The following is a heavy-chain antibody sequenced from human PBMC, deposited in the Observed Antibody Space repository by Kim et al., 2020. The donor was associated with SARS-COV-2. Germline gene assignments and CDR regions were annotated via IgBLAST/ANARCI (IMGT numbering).Heavy chain of an antibody. CDR3: ARRQDSGHNAFDI. D-gene: IGHD5-12*01. CDR2: INSDGSST. CDR1: GFTFSSYW. Sequence: GGSLRLFCAASGFTFSSYWMHWVRQAPGKGLVWVSRINSDGSSTSYADSVKGRFTISRDNAKNTLYLQMNSLRAEDTAVYYCARRQDSGHNAFDIWGQGTMVTVSS. J-gene: IGHJ3*02. V-gene: IGHV3-74*01.